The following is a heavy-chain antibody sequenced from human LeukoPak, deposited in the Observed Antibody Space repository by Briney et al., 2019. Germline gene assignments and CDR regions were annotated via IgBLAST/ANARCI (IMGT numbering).Heavy chain of an antibody. CDR2: IRKDESVK. D-gene: IGHD3-22*01. CDR1: GFTFSTYW. J-gene: IGHJ3*01. CDR3: ARDDNYYDTSGHFFDAFTL. V-gene: IGHV3-7*01. Sequence: GGSQRLSCAASGFTFSTYWMSWIRRAPGKGLEWVANIRKDESVKHYVDSVKGRFTISRDNAKNLLYLQMNSLRVEDTAVYFCARDDNYYDTSGHFFDAFTLWGQGTMVTVSS.